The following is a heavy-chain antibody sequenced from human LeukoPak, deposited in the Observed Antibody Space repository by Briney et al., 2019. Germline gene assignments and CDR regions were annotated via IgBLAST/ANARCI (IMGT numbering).Heavy chain of an antibody. D-gene: IGHD3-22*01. CDR3: ARDLELTYYDSSGHDY. J-gene: IGHJ4*02. Sequence: GGSLRLSCAASGFTLSAYWMHWVRQAPGKGLVWVSRINGDGSITNYAESVKGRFIISRDNAKNTVYLQMNSLSAEDTALYYCARDLELTYYDSSGHDYWGQGTLVTVSS. V-gene: IGHV3-74*01. CDR1: GFTLSAYW. CDR2: INGDGSIT.